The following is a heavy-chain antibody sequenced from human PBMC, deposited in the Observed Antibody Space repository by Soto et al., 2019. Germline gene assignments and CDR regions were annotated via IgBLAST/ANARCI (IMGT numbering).Heavy chain of an antibody. CDR3: ARGYDFWSGPQDP. D-gene: IGHD3-3*01. CDR2: INAGNGNT. CDR1: GYTFTSYA. V-gene: IGHV1-3*05. J-gene: IGHJ5*02. Sequence: QVQLVQSGAEEKKPGASVKVSCKASGYTFTSYAMHWVRQAPGQRLEWMGWINAGNGNTKYSQKFQGRVTITRDTSASTAYMELSSLRSEDAAVYYCARGYDFWSGPQDPWGQGTLVTVSS.